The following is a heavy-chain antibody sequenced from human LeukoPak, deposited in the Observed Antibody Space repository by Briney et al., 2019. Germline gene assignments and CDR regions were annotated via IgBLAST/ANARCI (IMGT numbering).Heavy chain of an antibody. CDR2: MNPNSGNT. CDR3: ARGSLCINYYDSSGYYELDY. Sequence: ASVKVSCKASGYTFTSYDINWVRQATGQGLEWMGWMNPNSGNTGYAQKFQGRVTMTRNTSISTAYMELSSLRSEDTAVYYCARGSLCINYYDSSGYYELDYWGQGTLVTVSS. D-gene: IGHD3-22*01. J-gene: IGHJ4*02. V-gene: IGHV1-8*01. CDR1: GYTFTSYD.